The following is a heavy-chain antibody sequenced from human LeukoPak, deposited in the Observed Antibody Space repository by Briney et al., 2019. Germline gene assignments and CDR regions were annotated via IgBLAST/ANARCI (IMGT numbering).Heavy chain of an antibody. J-gene: IGHJ6*02. CDR2: IKEDGSEK. V-gene: IGHV3-7*01. CDR1: GFSFRTYW. D-gene: IGHD6-19*01. Sequence: GGSLKLSCVASGFSFRTYWMSWVRQAPGKGLEWVANIKEDGSEKYYVDSVKGRFTMSRDNAKNSVYLQMNSLRAEDTAVYYCARAPDPYSSGWFYYYYGMDVWGQGTTVTVSS. CDR3: ARAPDPYSSGWFYYYYGMDV.